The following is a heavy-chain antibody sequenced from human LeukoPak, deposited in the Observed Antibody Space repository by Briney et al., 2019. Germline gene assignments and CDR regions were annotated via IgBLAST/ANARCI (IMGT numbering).Heavy chain of an antibody. CDR1: GGSISSGGYY. V-gene: IGHV4-61*08. J-gene: IGHJ4*02. D-gene: IGHD3-22*01. Sequence: SETLSLTCTVSGGSISSGGYYWSWIRQPPGKGLEWIGYIYYSGSTNYNPSLKSRVTISVDTSKNQFSLKLSSVTAADTAVYYCASLSYYDSSGDYDYWGQGTLVTVSS. CDR2: IYYSGST. CDR3: ASLSYYDSSGDYDY.